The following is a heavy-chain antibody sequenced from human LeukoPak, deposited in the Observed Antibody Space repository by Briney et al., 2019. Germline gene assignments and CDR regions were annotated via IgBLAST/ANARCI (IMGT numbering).Heavy chain of an antibody. CDR1: GFTFSSYA. V-gene: IGHV3-30-3*01. J-gene: IGHJ6*02. Sequence: GGSLRLSCAASGFTFSSYAMHWVRQAPGKGLEWVAVISYDGSDKYYADSVKGRFTISRDNSKNTLYLQMSSLRAEDTAVYYCASSSPYCSSTSCYTSYYYGMDVWGQGTTVTVSS. CDR2: ISYDGSDK. D-gene: IGHD2-2*02. CDR3: ASSSPYCSSTSCYTSYYYGMDV.